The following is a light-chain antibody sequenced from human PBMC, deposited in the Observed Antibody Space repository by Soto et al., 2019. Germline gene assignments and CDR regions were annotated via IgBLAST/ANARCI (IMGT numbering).Light chain of an antibody. V-gene: IGKV3-15*01. Sequence: EIMMTQSPATLSVSKGERATLSCRASQSVSSNLAWYQQKPGQAPRLLIYGASTRATGIPARFSGSGSGTEFTLTISRLEPEDFVVFYCQQYGSSVTFGGGTKVDI. CDR2: GAS. CDR3: QQYGSSVT. J-gene: IGKJ4*01. CDR1: QSVSSN.